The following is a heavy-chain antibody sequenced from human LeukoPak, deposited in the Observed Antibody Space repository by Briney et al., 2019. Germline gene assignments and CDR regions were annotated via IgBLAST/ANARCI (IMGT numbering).Heavy chain of an antibody. J-gene: IGHJ3*02. CDR3: ARVDILTGYYEDAFDI. Sequence: ASVKVSCKVSGYTLTELSMHWVRQAPGKGLEWMGGFDPEDGETIYAQKFQGRVTMTEDTSTDTAYMELSSLRSEDTAVYYCARVDILTGYYEDAFDIWGQGTMVTVSS. V-gene: IGHV1-24*01. CDR2: FDPEDGET. D-gene: IGHD3-9*01. CDR1: GYTLTELS.